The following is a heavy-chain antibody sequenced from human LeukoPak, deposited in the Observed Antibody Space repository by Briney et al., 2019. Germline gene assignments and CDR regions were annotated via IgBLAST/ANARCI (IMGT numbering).Heavy chain of an antibody. J-gene: IGHJ4*02. CDR2: VSGSGVNR. Sequence: GGSLRLSCTASGFTFLNYAMSWVRQAPGKGLEWVSGVSGSGVNRFYSDSVKGRFTISRDNSKDTVYLEMNRLRAGDTALYYCAKSTEGLRSQIDYWGQGTLVTVSS. V-gene: IGHV3-23*01. CDR1: GFTFLNYA. CDR3: AKSTEGLRSQIDY. D-gene: IGHD2-15*01.